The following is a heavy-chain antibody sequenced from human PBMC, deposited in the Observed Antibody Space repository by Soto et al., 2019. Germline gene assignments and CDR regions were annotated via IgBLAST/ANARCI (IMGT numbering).Heavy chain of an antibody. CDR1: GFTFSSYA. CDR3: AKDRTASGALPRFDP. CDR2: ISGSGGST. D-gene: IGHD1-26*01. V-gene: IGHV3-23*01. Sequence: SLRLSCAASGFTFSSYAMSWVRQAPGKGLEWVSAISGSGGSTYYADSVKGRFTISRDNSKNTLYLQMNSLRAEDTAVYYCAKDRTASGALPRFDPWGQGTLVTVSS. J-gene: IGHJ5*02.